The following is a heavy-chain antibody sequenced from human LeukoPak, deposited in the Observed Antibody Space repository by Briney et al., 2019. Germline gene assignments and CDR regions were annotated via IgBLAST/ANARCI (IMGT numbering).Heavy chain of an antibody. V-gene: IGHV3-21*01. CDR3: ARDASGSSTGPIDS. CDR1: GFTLRSYG. D-gene: IGHD1-26*01. J-gene: IGHJ4*02. CDR2: ISTSSYYI. Sequence: GGSLRLSCAASGFTLRSYGMNWVRQAPGKGLEWVSYISTSSYYIYYADSVKGRFTISRDDAKNSLYLQMHSLRTEDTAVYYCARDASGSSTGPIDSWGQGTLVTVSS.